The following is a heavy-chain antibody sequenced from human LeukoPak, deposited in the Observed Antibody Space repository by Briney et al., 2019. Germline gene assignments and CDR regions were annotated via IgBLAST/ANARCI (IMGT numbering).Heavy chain of an antibody. CDR2: IRSKLYSGTT. V-gene: IGHV3-49*03. CDR1: GFPFGDYG. Sequence: GGSLRLSCTGSGFPFGDYGMSWLRQAPGKGLEWVGSIRSKLYSGTTEYAASVKGRFIISRDDSKTIAYLQMNSLKTEDTAVYYCTRKIVDAQGWPFDIWGQGTMVTVSS. D-gene: IGHD3-22*01. CDR3: TRKIVDAQGWPFDI. J-gene: IGHJ3*02.